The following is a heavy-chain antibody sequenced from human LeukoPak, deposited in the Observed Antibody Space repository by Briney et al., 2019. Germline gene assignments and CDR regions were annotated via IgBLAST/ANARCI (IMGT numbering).Heavy chain of an antibody. V-gene: IGHV1-69*06. CDR2: IIPIFGTA. D-gene: IGHD2-21*02. J-gene: IGHJ4*02. CDR1: GGTFSSYA. CDR3: ARDHYHKIHSVMVTAPDY. Sequence: ASVKVSCKASGGTFSSYAISWVRQAPGQGLEWMGGIIPIFGTANYAQKFQGRVTITADKSTSTVYMELRSLRSEDTAVYYCARDHYHKIHSVMVTAPDYWGQGTLVIVSS.